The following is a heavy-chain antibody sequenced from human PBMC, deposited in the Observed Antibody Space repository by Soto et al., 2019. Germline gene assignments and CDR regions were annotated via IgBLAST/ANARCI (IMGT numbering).Heavy chain of an antibody. CDR1: GFTFPNCG. J-gene: IGHJ4*02. Sequence: PGGSLRLSCAASGFTFPNCGMHWVRQAPGKGLEWVAFISDDGTYKYYADSVRGRFTVSRDNFKNTLFLQVNSLRPEDTAVYYCAKAANHGLGYNYGHYFEYWGQGTLVT. CDR3: AKAANHGLGYNYGHYFEY. D-gene: IGHD5-18*01. V-gene: IGHV3-30*18. CDR2: ISDDGTYK.